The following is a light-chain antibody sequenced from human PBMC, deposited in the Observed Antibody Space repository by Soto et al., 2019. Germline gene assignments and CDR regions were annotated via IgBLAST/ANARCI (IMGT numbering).Light chain of an antibody. CDR3: QRYGSSPSWT. J-gene: IGKJ1*01. CDR1: QSVSSSY. V-gene: IGKV3-20*01. Sequence: ERVLTQSPGTLSLSPGERATLSCRASQSVSSSYLAWYQQKPGHAPRLLIYGASSRATGITDRFSGSGSGTDFTLTISRLEPEDFAVYYCQRYGSSPSWTFGQGTKVDI. CDR2: GAS.